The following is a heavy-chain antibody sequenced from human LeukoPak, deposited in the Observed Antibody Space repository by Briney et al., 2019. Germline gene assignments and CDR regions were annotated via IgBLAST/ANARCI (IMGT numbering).Heavy chain of an antibody. CDR3: ARDPGATYGSGSYSPPPYYYGMDV. J-gene: IGHJ6*02. CDR2: ISSSSSTI. CDR1: GFTFSSYS. D-gene: IGHD3-10*01. V-gene: IGHV3-48*01. Sequence: PGGSLRLSCAASGFTFSSYSMNWVRQAPGKGLEWVSYISSSSSTIYYADSVKGRFTISRDNSKNTLYLQMNSLRAEDTAVYYCARDPGATYGSGSYSPPPYYYGMDVWGQGTTVTVSS.